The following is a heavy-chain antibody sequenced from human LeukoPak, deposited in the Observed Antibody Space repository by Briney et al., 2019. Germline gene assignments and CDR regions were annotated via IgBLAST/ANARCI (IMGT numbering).Heavy chain of an antibody. V-gene: IGHV4-39*07. J-gene: IGHJ4*02. Sequence: PSETLSRTCTVSGCSISSSSCYWGWIRQPPGKGLECIGCIYYSGSTYYNPSLKSRVTISVDTSKNQFSLKLSSVTAADTAVYYCASQTQDSSGYYYPGGFGYWGQGTLVTVSS. CDR2: IYYSGST. CDR1: GCSISSSSCY. D-gene: IGHD3-22*01. CDR3: ASQTQDSSGYYYPGGFGY.